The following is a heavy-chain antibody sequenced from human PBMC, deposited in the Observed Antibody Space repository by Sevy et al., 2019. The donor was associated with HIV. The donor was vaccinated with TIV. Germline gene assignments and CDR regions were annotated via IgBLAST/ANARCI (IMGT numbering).Heavy chain of an antibody. V-gene: IGHV3-23*01. CDR1: EFTLSGNA. CDR2: ISGSGGST. J-gene: IGHJ3*02. D-gene: IGHD3-22*01. CDR3: AKDRYDGSGYYPEGAFDI. Sequence: GGSLRLSCAVSEFTLSGNAMIWVRQAPGKGLEWVSTISGSGGSTYYGDSVKGRFTISRDNSKNTVYLQMSSLRAEDTALYYCAKDRYDGSGYYPEGAFDIWGQGTKVTVSS.